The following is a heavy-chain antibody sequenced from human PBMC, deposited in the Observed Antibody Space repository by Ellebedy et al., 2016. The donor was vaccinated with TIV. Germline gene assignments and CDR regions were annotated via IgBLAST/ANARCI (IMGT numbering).Heavy chain of an antibody. CDR2: INSDESTT. Sequence: CEASGFTFSSSWMHWVRQAPGKGLVWLSEINSDESTTTYADSVKGRFTISSDNAKNTLYLQMNSLRAEDTAVYYCSSDLAHWGQGTLVTVSS. CDR3: SSDLAH. V-gene: IGHV3-74*03. J-gene: IGHJ4*02. CDR1: GFTFSSSW.